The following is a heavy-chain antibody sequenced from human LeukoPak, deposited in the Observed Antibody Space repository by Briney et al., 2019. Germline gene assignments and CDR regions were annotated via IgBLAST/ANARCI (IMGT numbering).Heavy chain of an antibody. CDR3: ARVYYYGSGIYYHYYHGMDV. Sequence: GGSLRLSCAASGFTFSSYWMSWVRQAPGKGLEWVANIKQDGSEKYYVDSVKGRFTISRDNAKNSLYLQMNSLRAEDTAVYYCARVYYYGSGIYYHYYHGMDVWGQGTTVTASS. J-gene: IGHJ6*02. V-gene: IGHV3-7*01. CDR1: GFTFSSYW. CDR2: IKQDGSEK. D-gene: IGHD3-10*01.